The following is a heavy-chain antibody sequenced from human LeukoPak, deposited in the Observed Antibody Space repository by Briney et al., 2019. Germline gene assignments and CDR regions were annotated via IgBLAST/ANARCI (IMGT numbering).Heavy chain of an antibody. CDR3: ARAVIKSILITFGDAFDI. Sequence: PPETLSLTCTVSGYCISSGYYWGWIRQPPGKGLEGIGRIYHSGSTYYNPSLKSRVTISVDTSKNQFSLKLSSVTAADTAVYYCARAVIKSILITFGDAFDIWGQGTMVTVSS. CDR1: GYCISSGYY. V-gene: IGHV4-38-2*02. D-gene: IGHD3-16*01. CDR2: IYHSGST. J-gene: IGHJ3*02.